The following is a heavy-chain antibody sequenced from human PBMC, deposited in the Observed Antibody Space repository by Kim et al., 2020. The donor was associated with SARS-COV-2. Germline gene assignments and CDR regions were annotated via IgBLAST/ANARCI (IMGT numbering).Heavy chain of an antibody. V-gene: IGHV4-39*01. J-gene: IGHJ4*02. Sequence: SETLSLTCTVSGGSISSSSYYWGWIRQPPGKGLEWIGSIYYSGSTYYNPSLKSRVTISVDTSKNQFSLKLSSVTAADTAVYYCARGVKELERRTGYFDYWGQGTLVTVSS. CDR2: IYYSGST. CDR1: GGSISSSSYY. D-gene: IGHD1-1*01. CDR3: ARGVKELERRTGYFDY.